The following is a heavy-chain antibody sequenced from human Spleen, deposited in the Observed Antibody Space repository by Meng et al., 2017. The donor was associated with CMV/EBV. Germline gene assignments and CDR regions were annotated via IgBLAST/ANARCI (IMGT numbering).Heavy chain of an antibody. J-gene: IGHJ6*02. CDR2: IYSGAST. V-gene: IGHV3-66*02. CDR1: GFTVSSNY. Sequence: GGSLRLSCAASGFTVSSNYMSWVRQAPGKGLEWVSVIYSGASTYYADSVKGRFTISRDNSKNTLYLQMNSLRAEDTAVYYCARARDWTSLYYYGMDVWGQGTTVTVSS. D-gene: IGHD3/OR15-3a*01. CDR3: ARARDWTSLYYYGMDV.